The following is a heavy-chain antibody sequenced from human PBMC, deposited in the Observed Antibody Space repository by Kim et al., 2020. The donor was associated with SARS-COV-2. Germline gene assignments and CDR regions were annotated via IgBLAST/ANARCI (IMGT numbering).Heavy chain of an antibody. V-gene: IGHV3-7*03. Sequence: GGSLRLSCAASGFTFSDYWMSWVRQAPGKGLEWVANIKPDGTEKSYVDSVKGRFTISRDNAKNSLYLQMNSLRADDTAVYYCARDIVRIVCYLGQGTLVT. CDR2: IKPDGTEK. J-gene: IGHJ4*02. D-gene: IGHD2-21*01. CDR3: ARDIVRIVCY. CDR1: GFTFSDYW.